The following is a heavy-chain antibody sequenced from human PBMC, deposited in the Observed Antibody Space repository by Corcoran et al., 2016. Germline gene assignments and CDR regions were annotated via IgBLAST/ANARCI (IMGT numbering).Heavy chain of an antibody. CDR1: GGTFSSYA. D-gene: IGHD3-3*01. Sequence: QVQLVQSGAEVKKPGSSVKVSCKASGGTFSSYAISWVRQAPGQGLEWMGGIIPIFGTANYAQKFQGRVTITADKSTSTAYMELRSLRSEDTAVYYCARRITIFGVVDNWFDPWGQGTLVTVSS. CDR2: IIPIFGTA. CDR3: ARRITIFGVVDNWFDP. V-gene: IGHV1-69*06. J-gene: IGHJ5*02.